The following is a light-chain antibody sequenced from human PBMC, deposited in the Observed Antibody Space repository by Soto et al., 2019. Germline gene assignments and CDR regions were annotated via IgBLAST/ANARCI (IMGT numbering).Light chain of an antibody. CDR2: EVS. CDR3: TSYTGTRALIL. J-gene: IGLJ2*01. V-gene: IGLV2-14*01. CDR1: SSDVGGYDY. Sequence: QSAVTQPASVSGSPGQSITISCTGTSSDVGGYDYVSWYQQYPGKAPRLIIYEVSNRPSGVSNRFSGSKSGNTASLTISGLRAEDEGDYFCTSYTGTRALILFCGGTKLTVL.